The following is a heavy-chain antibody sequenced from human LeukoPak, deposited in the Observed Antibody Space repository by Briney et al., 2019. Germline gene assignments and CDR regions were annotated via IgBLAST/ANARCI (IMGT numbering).Heavy chain of an antibody. J-gene: IGHJ3*02. Sequence: GSLRLSCAASGFTFSSYAMSWVRQAPGKGLEWVSAISGSGGSTYYADSVKGRFTISRDNSKNTLYLQMNSLKTEDTAVYYCTTDANRGVDIVVVPAAREAFDIWGQGTMVTVSS. CDR3: TTDANRGVDIVVVPAAREAFDI. CDR1: GFTFSSYA. V-gene: IGHV3-23*01. D-gene: IGHD2-2*03. CDR2: ISGSGGST.